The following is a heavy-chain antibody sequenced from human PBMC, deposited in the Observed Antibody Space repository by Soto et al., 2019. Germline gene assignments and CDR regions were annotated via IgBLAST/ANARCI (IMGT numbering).Heavy chain of an antibody. Sequence: EVHLVESGGGLVQPAGSLRLSCAASGFTLSSYWMHWVRQAPGKRLVWVARIKGDGSRTNYADSVKGRFTISRDNAQNTLFLQISSLTAEDSAVYYCARRIPGYYAFDVWGQGTMVPASS. V-gene: IGHV3-74*01. CDR2: IKGDGSRT. D-gene: IGHD5-18*01. J-gene: IGHJ3*01. CDR3: ARRIPGYYAFDV. CDR1: GFTLSSYW.